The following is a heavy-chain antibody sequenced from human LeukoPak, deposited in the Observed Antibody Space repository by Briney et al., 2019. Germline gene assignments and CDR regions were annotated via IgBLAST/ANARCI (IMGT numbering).Heavy chain of an antibody. J-gene: IGHJ5*02. CDR3: ATHIVLMEYALAS. CDR1: GGSISSTVW. Sequence: SGTLSLTCDVSGGSISSTVWWSWVRQPPGKGLEWIGEIYQTGSTNYNPSLKSRVTISVDKSKNQFSLTLSSVTAADTAVYYCATHIVLMEYALASWGQGTLVTVSS. V-gene: IGHV4-4*02. CDR2: IYQTGST. D-gene: IGHD2-8*01.